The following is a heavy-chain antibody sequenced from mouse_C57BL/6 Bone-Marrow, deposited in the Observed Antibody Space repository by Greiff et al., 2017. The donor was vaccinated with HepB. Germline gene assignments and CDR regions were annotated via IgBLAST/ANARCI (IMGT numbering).Heavy chain of an antibody. CDR1: GFTFSSYA. Sequence: EVKLVESGGGLVKPGGSLKLSCAASGFTFSSYAMSWVRQTPEKRLEWVATISDGGSYTYYPDNVKGRFTFSRDNAKNNLYLQMSHLKSVDTAMYYCARDPLYSNYGYYDAMDYWGQGTSVTVSS. V-gene: IGHV5-4*01. CDR3: ARDPLYSNYGYYDAMDY. J-gene: IGHJ4*01. D-gene: IGHD2-5*01. CDR2: ISDGGSYT.